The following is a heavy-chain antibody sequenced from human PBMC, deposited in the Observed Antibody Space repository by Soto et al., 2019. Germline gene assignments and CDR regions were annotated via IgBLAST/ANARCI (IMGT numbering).Heavy chain of an antibody. CDR3: PRSTGPRGYFDC. V-gene: IGHV5-51*01. Sequence: GESLTISCQAHGYSFTTYWIDLVRQMPGKGLEWMGIIYPGDSDTRYSPSFQGQVTISADKSISTAYLQWSSLKASDTAMYYCPRSTGPRGYFDCWGQGTLVTVAS. CDR1: GYSFTTYW. D-gene: IGHD3-9*01. CDR2: IYPGDSDT. J-gene: IGHJ4*02.